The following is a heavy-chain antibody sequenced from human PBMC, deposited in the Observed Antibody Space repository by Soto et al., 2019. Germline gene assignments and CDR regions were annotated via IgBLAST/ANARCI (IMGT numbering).Heavy chain of an antibody. J-gene: IGHJ4*02. Sequence: SETLALTCTVSGGSINSGGYYWSWIRQHSGKGLEWIGYIYYNGNSNYNPSLRSRLTMSVDTSKNQFSLKLNSATAADTAVYYCARDWHGGSYSLDYWGQGTLVTVSS. CDR2: IYYNGNS. V-gene: IGHV4-31*03. D-gene: IGHD1-26*01. CDR3: ARDWHGGSYSLDY. CDR1: GGSINSGGYY.